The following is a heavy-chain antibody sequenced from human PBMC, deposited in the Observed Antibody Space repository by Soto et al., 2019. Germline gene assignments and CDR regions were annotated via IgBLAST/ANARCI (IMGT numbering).Heavy chain of an antibody. CDR2: IYSGGST. D-gene: IGHD3-22*01. Sequence: GGSLRLSCAASGFTVSSNYMSWVRQAPGKGLEWVSVIYSGGSTYYADSVKGRFTISRDNSKNTLYLQMNSLRAEDTAVYYCASAPYYYDSSGSGVLYFDYWGRGTLVTVS. V-gene: IGHV3-53*01. CDR1: GFTVSSNY. CDR3: ASAPYYYDSSGSGVLYFDY. J-gene: IGHJ4*02.